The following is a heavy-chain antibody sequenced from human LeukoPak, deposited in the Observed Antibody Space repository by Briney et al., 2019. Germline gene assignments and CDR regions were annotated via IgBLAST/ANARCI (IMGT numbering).Heavy chain of an antibody. J-gene: IGHJ4*02. Sequence: PSETLSLTCTVSSGSIATVSYYWGWTRQPPGKALEYIGSMYYSGSTYYNPSLKSRVTISVDTSKNQLSLKLSSVTAADTAVYYCARLPDYDLLTSYPFDYWGQGTLVTVSS. V-gene: IGHV4-39*01. CDR2: MYYSGST. D-gene: IGHD3-9*01. CDR3: ARLPDYDLLTSYPFDY. CDR1: SGSIATVSYY.